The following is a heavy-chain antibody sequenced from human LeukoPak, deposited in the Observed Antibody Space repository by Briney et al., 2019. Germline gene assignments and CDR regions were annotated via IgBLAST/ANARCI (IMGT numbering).Heavy chain of an antibody. D-gene: IGHD6-6*01. Sequence: SETLSLTCTVSGGSISSGGYYWSWIRQPPGKGLEWIGYVYYSGTTNYNPSLQSRTTISIDTSKNQFSLILSSVTAADTAVYYCARGVAARDYWGQGTLVTVSS. CDR2: VYYSGTT. J-gene: IGHJ4*02. V-gene: IGHV4-61*08. CDR1: GGSISSGGYY. CDR3: ARGVAARDY.